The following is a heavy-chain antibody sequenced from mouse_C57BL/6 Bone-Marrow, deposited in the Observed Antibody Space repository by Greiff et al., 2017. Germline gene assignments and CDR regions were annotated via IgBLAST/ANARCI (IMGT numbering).Heavy chain of an antibody. D-gene: IGHD1-1*01. Sequence: QVQLQQSGPELVKPGASVKISCKASGYAFSSSWMNWVKQRPGKGLEWIGRIYPGDGDTNYNGKFKGKATLTADKSSSTAYMQLSSLTSEDSAVYFCARRGTTVVAPDYWGQGTTLTVSS. CDR1: GYAFSSSW. V-gene: IGHV1-82*01. CDR3: ARRGTTVVAPDY. J-gene: IGHJ2*01. CDR2: IYPGDGDT.